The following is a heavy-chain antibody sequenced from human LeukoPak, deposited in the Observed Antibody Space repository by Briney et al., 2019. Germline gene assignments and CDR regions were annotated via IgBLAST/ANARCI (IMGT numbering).Heavy chain of an antibody. CDR2: INTDESKI. CDR1: GFTFSSHW. Sequence: GGSLRLSCAASGFTFSSHWMHWVRQTPGKGLVWVSRINTDESKINHADSVKGRFTISRDNAKNMLYLQMNSLRAEDTAVYYCARDPLVVVPAAIGGYFDYWGQGTLVTVSS. V-gene: IGHV3-74*01. J-gene: IGHJ4*02. CDR3: ARDPLVVVPAAIGGYFDY. D-gene: IGHD2-2*01.